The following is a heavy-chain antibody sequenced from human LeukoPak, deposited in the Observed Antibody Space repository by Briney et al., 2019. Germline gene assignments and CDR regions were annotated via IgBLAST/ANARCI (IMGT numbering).Heavy chain of an antibody. CDR3: ARSEMADY. J-gene: IGHJ4*02. V-gene: IGHV1-2*02. Sequence: GASVKVSCKASGYTFTSYGISWVRQAPGQGLEWMGWINPDSDASNYAQRFQGRVTMTRDTSISTAYMELSRLRSDDTALYYCARSEMADYWGQGTLVTVSS. CDR2: INPDSDAS. D-gene: IGHD1-14*01. CDR1: GYTFTSYG.